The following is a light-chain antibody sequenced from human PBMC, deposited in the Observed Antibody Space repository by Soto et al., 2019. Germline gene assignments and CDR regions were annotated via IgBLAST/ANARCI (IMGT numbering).Light chain of an antibody. CDR2: IDD. CDR1: TSNIAGNT. V-gene: IGLV1-44*01. Sequence: QSVLTQPPSLSGTPGQRVTISCSGSTSNIAGNTVHWYQHLPETAPKLLIYIDDQRPSGVPDRFSGSKSGTSASLAISGLQSEDEADYYCATWDDSLNAAVFGGGTQLTV. CDR3: ATWDDSLNAAV. J-gene: IGLJ7*01.